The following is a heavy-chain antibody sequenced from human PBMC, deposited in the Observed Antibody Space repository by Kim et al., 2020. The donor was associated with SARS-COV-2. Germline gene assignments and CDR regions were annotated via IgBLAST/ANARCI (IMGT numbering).Heavy chain of an antibody. CDR3: VRYQLLYDWFDP. D-gene: IGHD2-2*02. J-gene: IGHJ5*02. CDR2: IKSKTDGGTT. V-gene: IGHV3-15*01. Sequence: GGSLRLSCAASGFTFSNAWMSWVRQAPGKGLEWVGRIKSKTDGGTTDYAAPVKGRFTISRDDSKNTLYLQMNSLKTEDTAVYYCVRYQLLYDWFDPWGQGTLVTVSS. CDR1: GFTFSNAW.